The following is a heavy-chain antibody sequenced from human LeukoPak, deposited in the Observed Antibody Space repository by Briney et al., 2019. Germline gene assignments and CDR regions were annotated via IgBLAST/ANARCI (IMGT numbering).Heavy chain of an antibody. J-gene: IGHJ5*02. Sequence: ASVKVSCEASGYTFTSYYMHWVRQAPGQGLEWMGIINPSGGSTSYAQKFQGRVTMTRDTSTSTVYMELSSLRSEDTAVYYCARGRWVLGVISWFDPWGQGTLVTVSS. CDR2: INPSGGST. CDR3: ARGRWVLGVISWFDP. V-gene: IGHV1-46*01. CDR1: GYTFTSYY. D-gene: IGHD3-10*01.